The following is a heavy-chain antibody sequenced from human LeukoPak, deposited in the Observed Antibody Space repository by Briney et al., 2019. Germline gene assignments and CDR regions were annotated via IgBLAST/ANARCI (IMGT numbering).Heavy chain of an antibody. CDR2: IYPGDSDT. J-gene: IGHJ5*02. CDR1: GYSFTSYW. V-gene: IGHV5-51*01. D-gene: IGHD1-1*01. CDR3: ARHESDWNHRGWFDP. Sequence: GESLKISCKGSGYSFTSYWIGWVRPMPGKGLEWMGIIYPGDSDTRYSPSFQGQVTISADKSISTAYLQWSSLKASDTAMYYCARHESDWNHRGWFDPWGQGTLVTVSS.